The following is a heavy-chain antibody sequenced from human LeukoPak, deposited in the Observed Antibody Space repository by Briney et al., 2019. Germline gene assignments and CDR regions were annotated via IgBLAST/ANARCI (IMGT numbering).Heavy chain of an antibody. D-gene: IGHD3-16*01. CDR3: TKNGFYAFDY. V-gene: IGHV3-48*03. Sequence: GGSLRLSCAASGFXFSYYEINWVRQAPGKGLEWISFISHSGTNPYYADSVKGRFTISRDNAKNSLYLQMSSLRAEDTALYYCTKNGFYAFDYWGQGALATVSS. CDR1: GFXFSYYE. CDR2: ISHSGTNP. J-gene: IGHJ4*02.